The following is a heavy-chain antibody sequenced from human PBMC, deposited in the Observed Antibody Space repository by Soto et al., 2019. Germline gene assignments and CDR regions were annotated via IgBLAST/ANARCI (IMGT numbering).Heavy chain of an antibody. J-gene: IGHJ4*02. Sequence: GGSLRLSCTTSGFTFGDYAVYWFRQAPGKGLDWVGFIRSQAYGGTADYAASVIGRFTISRDDSKSIAYLQMNSLKTEDTAVYYCTRRHYYGSGSFLYWGQGTLVTVSS. V-gene: IGHV3-49*03. CDR1: GFTFGDYA. CDR3: TRRHYYGSGSFLY. D-gene: IGHD3-10*01. CDR2: IRSQAYGGTA.